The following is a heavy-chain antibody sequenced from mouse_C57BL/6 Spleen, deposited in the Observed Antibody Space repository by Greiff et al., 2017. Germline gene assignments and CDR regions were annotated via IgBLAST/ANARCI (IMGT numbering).Heavy chain of an antibody. D-gene: IGHD2-1*01. CDR3: ARSYGNYGYYFDY. J-gene: IGHJ2*01. V-gene: IGHV3-8*01. Sequence: EVKLLESGPGLAKPSQTLSLTCSVTGYSITSDYWNWIRKFPGNKLEYMGYISYSGSTYYNPSLKSRISITRDTSKNQYYLQLNSVTTEDTATYYGARSYGNYGYYFDYWGQGTTLTVSS. CDR1: GYSITSDY. CDR2: ISYSGST.